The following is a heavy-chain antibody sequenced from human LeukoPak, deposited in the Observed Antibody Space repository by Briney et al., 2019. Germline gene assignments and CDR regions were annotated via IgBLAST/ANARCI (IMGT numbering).Heavy chain of an antibody. D-gene: IGHD2-15*01. CDR2: IYQSGST. J-gene: IGHJ4*02. V-gene: IGHV4-38-2*01. Sequence: SQTVALTRGLSGHSISRGHYWGGIRPPPGKGLEWMGNIYQSGSTYYNAALKSRVTISVDTWKTQFSLNLNSVSAADSAVNYGASGARYCNDGSWFPDYLDYWGRGTLVTVSS. CDR1: GHSISRGHY. CDR3: ASGARYCNDGSWFPDYLDY.